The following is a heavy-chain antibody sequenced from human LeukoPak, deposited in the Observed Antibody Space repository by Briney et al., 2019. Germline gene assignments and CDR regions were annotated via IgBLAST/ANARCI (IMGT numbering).Heavy chain of an antibody. CDR2: INHSGNT. V-gene: IGHV4-34*01. CDR1: GGSFSGHY. J-gene: IGHJ3*01. CDR3: ARVLRGTSTESTDASDV. D-gene: IGHD3-16*01. Sequence: PSETLSLTCAVYGGSFSGHYWSWIRQPPGKGLEWISEINHSGNTHNNPSLKSRVTISVDTAKNQFSLRLSSVTAADTAVYFCARVLRGTSTESTDASDVWGQGTMVTVSS.